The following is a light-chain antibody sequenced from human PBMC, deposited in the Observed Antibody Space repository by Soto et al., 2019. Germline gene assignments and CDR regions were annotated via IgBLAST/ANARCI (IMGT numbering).Light chain of an antibody. V-gene: IGKV1-27*01. CDR2: AAS. CDR1: QGISNN. CDR3: QKYNSAPWLT. J-gene: IGKJ5*01. Sequence: DIQMTQSPSSLSASVGDRVTITCRASQGISNNLAWYQQKPGKVPKLLIYAASTLQSGVPSRFSGSGSGTDFTLTISSLQAGDEATYYCQKYNSAPWLTFGQGKRLEIK.